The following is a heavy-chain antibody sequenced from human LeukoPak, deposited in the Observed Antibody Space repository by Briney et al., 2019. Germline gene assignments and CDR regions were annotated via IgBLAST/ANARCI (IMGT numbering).Heavy chain of an antibody. CDR3: ARVPSKWSGYYSGDFRFDP. D-gene: IGHD3-3*01. Sequence: PGGSLRLSCAASGFTFSSYSMNWVRQAPGKGLEWVSYISSSSSTIYYADSVKGRFTISRDNAKNSLYLQMNSLRDEDTAVYYRARVPSKWSGYYSGDFRFDPWGQGTLVTVSS. V-gene: IGHV3-48*02. J-gene: IGHJ5*02. CDR1: GFTFSSYS. CDR2: ISSSSSTI.